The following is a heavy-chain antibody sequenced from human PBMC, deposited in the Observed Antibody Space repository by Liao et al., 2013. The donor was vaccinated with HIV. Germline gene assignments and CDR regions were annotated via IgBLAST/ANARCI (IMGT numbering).Heavy chain of an antibody. Sequence: QVQLQQWGAGLLKPSETLSLTCAVYGGSFSGYYWSWIRQPPGKGLEWIGEINHSGSTNYNPSLKSRVTISVDTSKNQFSLKLSSVTAADTAVYYCARARREWLLPSDAFDIWGQGTMVTVSS. CDR1: GGSFSGYY. D-gene: IGHD3-3*01. J-gene: IGHJ3*02. V-gene: IGHV4-34*01. CDR2: INHSGST. CDR3: ARARREWLLPSDAFDI.